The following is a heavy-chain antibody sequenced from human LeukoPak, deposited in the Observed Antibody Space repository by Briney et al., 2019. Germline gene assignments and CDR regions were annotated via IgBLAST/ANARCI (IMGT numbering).Heavy chain of an antibody. D-gene: IGHD3-22*01. Sequence: SETLSLTCTVSGGSVSSDTYYWSWIRQPPGKGLEWLGYIYYSGSTKYNPSLKSRVTISVDTSKNQFSLKLSSVTAADTAVYYCARGDADYYDSSGYYALSAFDIWGQGTMVTVSS. CDR1: GGSVSSDTYY. CDR3: ARGDADYYDSSGYYALSAFDI. J-gene: IGHJ3*02. CDR2: IYYSGST. V-gene: IGHV4-61*01.